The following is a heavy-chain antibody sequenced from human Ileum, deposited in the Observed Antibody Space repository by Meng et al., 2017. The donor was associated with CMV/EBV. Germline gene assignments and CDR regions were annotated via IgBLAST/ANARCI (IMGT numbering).Heavy chain of an antibody. Sequence: GGSLRPSCAVFGFTFRDYWMSWARQAPGSGLEWVANIKYDGSDIYYVDSVRGRFTISRDNAKNSVYLQMNSLRAEDTAVYYCVRAGSGFYSVDFDFWGHGTLVTVSS. CDR2: IKYDGSDI. CDR3: VRAGSGFYSVDFDF. CDR1: GFTFRDYW. J-gene: IGHJ4*01. V-gene: IGHV3-7*01. D-gene: IGHD2-15*01.